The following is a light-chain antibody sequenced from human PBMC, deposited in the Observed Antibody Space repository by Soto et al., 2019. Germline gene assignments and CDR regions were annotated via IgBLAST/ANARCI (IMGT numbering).Light chain of an antibody. CDR2: DVS. V-gene: IGLV2-14*01. J-gene: IGLJ2*01. Sequence: QSALTQPASVSGSPGQSITISCTGTSSDVGGYNYVSWYQQHPGKAPKLMIYDVSNRPSGVSNRFSGSKSGNTASLTISGLQAEDEADYYCSSYTTSGSLVFGGGTKRPS. CDR1: SSDVGGYNY. CDR3: SSYTTSGSLV.